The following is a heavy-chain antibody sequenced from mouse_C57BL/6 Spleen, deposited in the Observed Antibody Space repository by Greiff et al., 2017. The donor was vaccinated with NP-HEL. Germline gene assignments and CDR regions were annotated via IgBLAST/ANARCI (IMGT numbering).Heavy chain of an antibody. V-gene: IGHV5-15*01. J-gene: IGHJ3*01. CDR3: ARRDKGFAY. Sequence: EVKLMESGGGLVQPGGSLKLSCAASGFTFSDYGMAWVRQAPRKGPEWVAFISNLAYSIYYADTVTGRFTISRENAKNTLYLEMSSLRSEDTAMYYCARRDKGFAYWGQGTLVTVSA. CDR1: GFTFSDYG. CDR2: ISNLAYSI.